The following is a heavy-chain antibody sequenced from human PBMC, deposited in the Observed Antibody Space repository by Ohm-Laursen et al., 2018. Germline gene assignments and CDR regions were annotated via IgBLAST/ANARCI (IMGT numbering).Heavy chain of an antibody. CDR2: IYYSGST. Sequence: SETLSLTCTVSGGSISSSSYYWAWIRQPPGKGLEWIGSIYYSGSTYYHPSMKSRVTISADTSRNQFSLRLTSLTAADTAVYYCARNFNWENPYNFAYWGQGILVTVSS. CDR3: ARNFNWENPYNFAY. CDR1: GGSISSSSYY. J-gene: IGHJ4*02. D-gene: IGHD3-9*01. V-gene: IGHV4-39*07.